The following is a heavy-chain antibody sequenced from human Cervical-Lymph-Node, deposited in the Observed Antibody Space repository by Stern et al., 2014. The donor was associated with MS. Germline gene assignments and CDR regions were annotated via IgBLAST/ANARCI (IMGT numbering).Heavy chain of an antibody. CDR1: GFTFSDHY. J-gene: IGHJ4*02. CDR2: IRSKANGYTT. Sequence: EVQLVESGGGLVQPGGSLRLSCAASGFTFSDHYMDWVRQAPGKGLEWVGRIRSKANGYTTEYAASVKGRFTISRDDLKNSLDLQMNSLKTEDTAVYYCARFARGATTRSWDYWGQGTLVTVSS. D-gene: IGHD1-26*01. V-gene: IGHV3-72*01. CDR3: ARFARGATTRSWDY.